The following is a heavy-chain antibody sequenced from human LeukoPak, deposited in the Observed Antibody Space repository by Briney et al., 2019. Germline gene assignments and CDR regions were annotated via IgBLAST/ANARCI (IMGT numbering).Heavy chain of an antibody. Sequence: GGSLRLSCAASGFTFSSYAMHWVRQAPGKGLEWVAVISYDGSNKYYADSVKGRFTISRDNSKNTLYPQMDSLRAEDTAVYYCARDGPAPPPGVSVHYYYYYGMDVWGQGTTVTVSS. CDR1: GFTFSSYA. D-gene: IGHD1-14*01. CDR2: ISYDGSNK. CDR3: ARDGPAPPPGVSVHYYYYYGMDV. V-gene: IGHV3-30*04. J-gene: IGHJ6*02.